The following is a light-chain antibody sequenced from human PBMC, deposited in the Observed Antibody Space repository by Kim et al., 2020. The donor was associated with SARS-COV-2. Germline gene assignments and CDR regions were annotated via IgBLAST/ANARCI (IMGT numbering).Light chain of an antibody. CDR1: QDISNY. Sequence: DIQMTQSPSSLSASVGDRVTITCQASQDISNYLNWYQQKPGKAPKLLIYDASNLETGVPSRFSGSGSGTDFTFTISSLQPEDIATYYCQQCDNLPRTFGQGTKLEI. CDR2: DAS. V-gene: IGKV1-33*01. CDR3: QQCDNLPRT. J-gene: IGKJ2*01.